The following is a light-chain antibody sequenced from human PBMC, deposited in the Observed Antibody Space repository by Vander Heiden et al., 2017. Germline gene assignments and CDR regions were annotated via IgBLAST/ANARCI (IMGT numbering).Light chain of an antibody. Sequence: SYELTQPPSGSVSPGQTASITCSGDKLGAKYACWYQQKPGQSPVLVIYQDSKRPSVIPERFSGSNAGNTATLTISGTQAMDEADYYCQAWDSSTAWVFGGGTKLTVL. CDR2: QDS. V-gene: IGLV3-1*01. J-gene: IGLJ3*02. CDR1: KLGAKY. CDR3: QAWDSSTAWV.